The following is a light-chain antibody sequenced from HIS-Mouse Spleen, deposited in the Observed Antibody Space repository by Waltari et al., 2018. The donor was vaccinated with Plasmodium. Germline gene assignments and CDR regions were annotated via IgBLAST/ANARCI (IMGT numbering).Light chain of an antibody. J-gene: IGLJ3*02. Sequence: QSALTQPASVSGSPGQSITIPCTGTSSDVGSYNLVPRYQQHTGKAPKLMVYEGSKRPAVVSNPVSGSKAGNTSSLTISVLQAEDEADYYCCSYAGSSTFVFGGGTKLTVL. CDR3: CSYAGSSTFV. V-gene: IGLV2-23*03. CDR1: SSDVGSYNL. CDR2: EGS.